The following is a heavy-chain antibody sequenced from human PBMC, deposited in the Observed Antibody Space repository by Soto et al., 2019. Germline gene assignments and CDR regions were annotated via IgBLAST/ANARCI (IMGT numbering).Heavy chain of an antibody. J-gene: IGHJ4*02. V-gene: IGHV4-31*03. Sequence: QVQLQESGPGLVKPSQTLSLTCTVSGGSISIGGYYWSWVRQHPGKGLEWIGYISYIGSAHYNPSFSGRVSMSVDTSANRFSLKLTSVTAADTAIYYCARGPDDSFDYWGQGSLVTVSS. CDR2: ISYIGSA. D-gene: IGHD3-3*01. CDR1: GGSISIGGYY. CDR3: ARGPDDSFDY.